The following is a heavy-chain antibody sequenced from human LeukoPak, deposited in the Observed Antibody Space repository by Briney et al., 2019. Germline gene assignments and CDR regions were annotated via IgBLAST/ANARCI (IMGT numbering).Heavy chain of an antibody. V-gene: IGHV1-69*13. CDR2: IIPIFGTA. CDR3: ARYSSSWNYFDY. D-gene: IGHD6-13*01. CDR1: GGTFSSYA. Sequence: SVKVSCKASGGTFSSYAISWVRQAPGQGLEWTGGIIPIFGTANYAQKFQGRVTITADESTSTAYMELSSLRSEDTAVYYCARYSSSWNYFDYWGQGTLVTVSS. J-gene: IGHJ4*02.